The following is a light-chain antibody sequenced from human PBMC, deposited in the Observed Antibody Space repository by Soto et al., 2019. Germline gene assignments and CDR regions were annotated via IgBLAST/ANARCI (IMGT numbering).Light chain of an antibody. J-gene: IGKJ1*01. CDR2: GAS. Sequence: EIVLTQSPGTLSLSPGERATLSCRASQSVSSSYLAWYQRKPGQAPRLLIYGASSRATGIPDRFSGSGSGTDFTLTISRLEPADVAVYYCQQYCSSPWTVGQGTKVDIK. V-gene: IGKV3-20*01. CDR1: QSVSSSY. CDR3: QQYCSSPWT.